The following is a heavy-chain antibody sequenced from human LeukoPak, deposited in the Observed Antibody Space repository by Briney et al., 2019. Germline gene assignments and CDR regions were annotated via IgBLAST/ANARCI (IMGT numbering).Heavy chain of an antibody. CDR1: GFTFSVYW. J-gene: IGHJ5*02. CDR3: ARGGSWFAP. V-gene: IGHV3-7*01. Sequence: GGSLRLSCVASGFTFSVYWMSWVRQAPGKGLEWVANIKEDGSEKYYVDSVKGRFTISRDNAKNSLYLQMSSLRAEDTAVYYCARGGSWFAPWGQGTLVTVAS. D-gene: IGHD3-10*01. CDR2: IKEDGSEK.